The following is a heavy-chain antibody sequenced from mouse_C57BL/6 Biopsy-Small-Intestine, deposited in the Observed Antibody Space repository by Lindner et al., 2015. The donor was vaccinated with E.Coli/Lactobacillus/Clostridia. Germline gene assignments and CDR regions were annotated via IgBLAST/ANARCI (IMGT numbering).Heavy chain of an antibody. D-gene: IGHD1-1*01. CDR1: GYAFSSYW. Sequence: VQLQESGAELVKPGASVKISCKASGYAFSSYWMNWVKQRPGKGLEWIGQIYPGDGDTNYNGKFKGKATLTADKSSSTAYMQLSSLTSEDSAVYSCARDYYGSSYGYFDVWGTGTTVTVSS. CDR3: ARDYYGSSYGYFDV. J-gene: IGHJ1*03. V-gene: IGHV1-80*01. CDR2: IYPGDGDT.